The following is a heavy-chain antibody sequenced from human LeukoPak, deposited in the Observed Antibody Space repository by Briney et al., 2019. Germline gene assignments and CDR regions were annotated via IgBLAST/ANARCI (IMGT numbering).Heavy chain of an antibody. D-gene: IGHD4-23*01. CDR2: IYTSGST. V-gene: IGHV4-4*07. Sequence: PSETLSLTCTVSGGSISSYYWSWIRQPAGKGLEWIGRIYTSGSTNYNPSLKSRVTISVDKSKNQFSLKLSSVTAADTAVYYCARVIRRGNSGEDWFDPWGQGTLVTVSS. J-gene: IGHJ5*02. CDR3: ARVIRRGNSGEDWFDP. CDR1: GGSISSYY.